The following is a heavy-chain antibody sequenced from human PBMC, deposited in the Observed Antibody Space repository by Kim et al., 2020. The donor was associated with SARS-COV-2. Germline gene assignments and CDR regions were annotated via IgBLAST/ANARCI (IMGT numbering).Heavy chain of an antibody. CDR2: IYPGDSDT. D-gene: IGHD6-6*01. V-gene: IGHV5-51*01. J-gene: IGHJ6*02. CDR3: ARQSYSTSSYYYYYTMDV. CDR1: GYSFTSYW. Sequence: GESLKISCKGSGYSFTSYWIGWVRQMPGKGLEWMGIIYPGDSDTRYSPSFQGQVTISADKSISTAYLQWSSLKASDTAIYYCARQSYSTSSYYYYYTMDVWGQGTTVTVSS.